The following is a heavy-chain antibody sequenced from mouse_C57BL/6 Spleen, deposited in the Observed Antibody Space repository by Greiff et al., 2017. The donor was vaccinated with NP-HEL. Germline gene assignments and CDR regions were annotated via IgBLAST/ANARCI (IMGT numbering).Heavy chain of an antibody. CDR1: GYTFTDYE. CDR2: IDPETGGT. V-gene: IGHV1-15*01. D-gene: IGHD1-1*01. J-gene: IGHJ2*01. CDR3: TRKGTTVWSYYFDY. Sequence: QVQLQQSGAELVRPGASVTLSCKASGYTFTDYEMHWVKQTPVHGLEWIGAIDPETGGTAYNQKFKGKAILTADKSSSTAYMELRSLTSEDSAVYYCTRKGTTVWSYYFDYWGQGTTLTVSS.